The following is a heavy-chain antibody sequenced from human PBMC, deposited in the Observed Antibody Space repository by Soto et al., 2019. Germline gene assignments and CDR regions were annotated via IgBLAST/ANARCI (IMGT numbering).Heavy chain of an antibody. V-gene: IGHV4-39*01. CDR2: IYYSGST. Sequence: QLQLQESGPGLVKPSETLSLTCTVSGGSISSSSYYWGWIRQPPGKGLEWIGSIYYSGSTYYNPSLKSRVTISLDTSNNQFSLNLSSVTAADTAVYYCAGSRDFWSGCPLLYYFDCWGQGTLVTVSS. D-gene: IGHD3-3*01. J-gene: IGHJ4*02. CDR1: GGSISSSSYY. CDR3: AGSRDFWSGCPLLYYFDC.